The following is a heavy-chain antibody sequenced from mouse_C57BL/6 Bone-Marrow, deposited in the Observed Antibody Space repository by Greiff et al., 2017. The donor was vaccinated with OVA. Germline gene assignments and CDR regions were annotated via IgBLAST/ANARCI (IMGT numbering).Heavy chain of an antibody. CDR2: ISDGGSYT. V-gene: IGHV5-4*01. CDR1: GFTFSSYA. Sequence: EVQRVESGGGLVKPGGSLKLSCAASGFTFSSYAMSWVRQTPEKRLEWVATISDGGSYTYYPDNVKGRFTISRDNAKNNLYLQMSHLKSEDTAMYYCARDDYDYYYAMYYWGQGTSVTVSS. D-gene: IGHD2-4*01. CDR3: ARDDYDYYYAMYY. J-gene: IGHJ4*01.